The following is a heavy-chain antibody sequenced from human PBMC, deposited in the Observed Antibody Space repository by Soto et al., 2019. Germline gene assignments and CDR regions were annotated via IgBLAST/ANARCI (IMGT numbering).Heavy chain of an antibody. J-gene: IGHJ6*02. CDR2: INHSGST. D-gene: IGHD3-10*01. CDR3: ARGRYYVSGSYYNRLNYYYYYGMDV. V-gene: IGHV4-34*01. CDR1: GGSFSGYY. Sequence: SETLSLTCAVYGGSFSGYYWSWIRQPPGKGLEWIGEINHSGSTNYNPSLKSRVTISVDTSKNQFSLKLSSVTAADTAVYYCARGRYYVSGSYYNRLNYYYYYGMDVWGQGTTVTVSS.